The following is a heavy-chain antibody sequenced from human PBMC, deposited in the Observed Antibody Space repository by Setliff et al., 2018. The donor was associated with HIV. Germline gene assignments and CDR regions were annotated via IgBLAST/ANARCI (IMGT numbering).Heavy chain of an antibody. J-gene: IGHJ4*02. CDR2: ISSSGNT. CDR1: GGSISSTSYY. Sequence: SETLSLTCTVSGGSISSTSYYWGWIRQPPGTGLEWIGSISSSGNTYYNPSLKSRVTTSVDTPKNQFSLKLSSVTAADTAVYYCARVYSRSWFFFDHWGQGSLVTVSS. CDR3: ARVYSRSWFFFDH. V-gene: IGHV4-39*01. D-gene: IGHD6-13*01.